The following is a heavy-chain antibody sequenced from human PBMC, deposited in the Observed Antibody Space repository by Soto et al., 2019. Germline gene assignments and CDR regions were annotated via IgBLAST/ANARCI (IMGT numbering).Heavy chain of an antibody. V-gene: IGHV4-4*02. J-gene: IGHJ4*02. CDR2: IYHSGST. Sequence: QVQLQESGPGLVKPSGTLSLTCAVSGGSISSSNWWSWVRQPPGKGLEWIGEIYHSGSTNYNPSLKSRGTISVDQSKNQFSLKLSSVTAAGTAVYYWARAAMGGSSWPFDYWGQGTLVTVSS. CDR1: GGSISSSNW. D-gene: IGHD6-13*01. CDR3: ARAAMGGSSWPFDY.